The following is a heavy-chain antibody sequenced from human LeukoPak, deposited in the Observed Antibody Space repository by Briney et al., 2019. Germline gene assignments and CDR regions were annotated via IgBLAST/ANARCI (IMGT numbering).Heavy chain of an antibody. D-gene: IGHD3-10*01. V-gene: IGHV3-7*01. CDR3: ARDATGSRRSDRGMDV. Sequence: GGSLRLSCAASGFTFSSYWMSWVRQAPGKGLEGVANIKQDGSEKYYVDSVKGRFTISRDNAKNSLYLQMNSLRAEDTAVYYCARDATGSRRSDRGMDVWGQGTTVTVSS. CDR1: GFTFSSYW. CDR2: IKQDGSEK. J-gene: IGHJ6*02.